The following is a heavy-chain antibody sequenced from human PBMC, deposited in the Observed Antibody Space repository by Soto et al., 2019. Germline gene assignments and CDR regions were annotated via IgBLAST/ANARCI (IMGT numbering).Heavy chain of an antibody. Sequence: QVQLVESGGGVVQPGRSLRLSCAASGFTFSSYAMHWVRQAPGKGLEWVAVISYDGSNKYYADSVKGRFTISRDNYKNTLYLQMNSLRAEDTAVYYCARDDSRGWYLTHLGQGTLVTVSS. CDR1: GFTFSSYA. J-gene: IGHJ1*01. CDR2: ISYDGSNK. D-gene: IGHD6-19*01. V-gene: IGHV3-30-3*01. CDR3: ARDDSRGWYLTH.